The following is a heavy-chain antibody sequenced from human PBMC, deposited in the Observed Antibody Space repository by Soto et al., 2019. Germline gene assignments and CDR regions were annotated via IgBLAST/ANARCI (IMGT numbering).Heavy chain of an antibody. D-gene: IGHD2-15*01. CDR3: ANLGVVVVAATPLPHFDY. J-gene: IGHJ4*02. CDR2: ISGSGGST. V-gene: IGHV3-23*01. CDR1: GFTFSSYA. Sequence: GGSLRLSCAASGFTFSSYAMSWVRQAPGKGLEWVSAISGSGGSTYHADSVKGRFTISRDNSKNPLYLQMNSLRAEDTAVYYCANLGVVVVAATPLPHFDYWGQGTLVTVSS.